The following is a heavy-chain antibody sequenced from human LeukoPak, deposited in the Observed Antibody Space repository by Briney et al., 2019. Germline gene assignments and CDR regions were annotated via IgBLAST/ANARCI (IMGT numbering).Heavy chain of an antibody. CDR2: IYSSGTT. D-gene: IGHD6-13*01. V-gene: IGHV4-4*07. Sequence: KPSETLSLTCTVSGDSISSHYWSWIRQGAGKGLEWIGRIYSSGTTNYNPSLKSRVTMSQDTPKNQFSLNLSSVTAADTAVYYCARLLLGQQLEFDYWGQGTLVTVSS. CDR1: GDSISSHY. CDR3: ARLLLGQQLEFDY. J-gene: IGHJ4*02.